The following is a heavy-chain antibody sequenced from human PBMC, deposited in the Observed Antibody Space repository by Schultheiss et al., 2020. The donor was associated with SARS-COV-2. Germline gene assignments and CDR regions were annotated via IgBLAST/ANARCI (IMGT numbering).Heavy chain of an antibody. J-gene: IGHJ4*02. V-gene: IGHV3-23*01. D-gene: IGHD3-22*01. Sequence: GGSLRLSCAASGFTFSSYGMHWVRQAPGKGLEWVSAISGSGGSTYYADSVKGRFTISRDNSKNTLYLQMNSLRAEDTAVYFCAKHRGGYYQDYWGQGSLVTVSS. CDR3: AKHRGGYYQDY. CDR1: GFTFSSYG. CDR2: ISGSGGST.